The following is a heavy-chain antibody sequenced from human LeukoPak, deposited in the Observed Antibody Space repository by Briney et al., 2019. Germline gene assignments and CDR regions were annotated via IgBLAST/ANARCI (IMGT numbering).Heavy chain of an antibody. CDR3: AGHFGSGRWHYYYMDV. CDR1: GFIFSSYW. D-gene: IGHD3-10*01. CDR2: IHSDGSSA. Sequence: GGSLRLSCAASGFIFSSYWMHWVRQAPGKGLVWVSRIHSDGSSAIYADSVKGRFTISRDNAKNTLYLQMNSLIVDDTAVYYCAGHFGSGRWHYYYMDVWGKGTTVTVSS. V-gene: IGHV3-74*01. J-gene: IGHJ6*03.